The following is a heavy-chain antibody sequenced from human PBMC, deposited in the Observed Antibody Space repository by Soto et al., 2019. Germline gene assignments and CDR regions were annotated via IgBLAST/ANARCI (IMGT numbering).Heavy chain of an antibody. CDR1: GFTLSSYW. Sequence: EVQLVESGGGLVQPGGSLTLSCEASGFTLSSYWMSWVRQPPGKGLEWVANIKQDGSEKHYVDSVKGRFTISRDNAKNSLFLQMDRLGGEDSAVYYWGRDNGGGDYWGQGTLVTVSS. J-gene: IGHJ4*02. CDR3: GRDNGGGDY. D-gene: IGHD3-10*01. CDR2: IKQDGSEK. V-gene: IGHV3-7*03.